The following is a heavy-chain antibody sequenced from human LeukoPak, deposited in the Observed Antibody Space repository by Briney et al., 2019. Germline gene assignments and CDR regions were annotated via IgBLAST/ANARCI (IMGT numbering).Heavy chain of an antibody. CDR1: GFTFSSYA. D-gene: IGHD4-17*01. V-gene: IGHV3-30-3*01. Sequence: GGSLRLSCAASGFTFSSYAMNWVRQAPGKGLEWVAVISYDGSNKYYADSVKGRFTISRDNSKNTLYLQMNSLRAEDTAVYYCASGSTTVTTYYYYYFGMDVWGQGTTVTVSS. CDR3: ASGSTTVTTYYYYYFGMDV. J-gene: IGHJ6*02. CDR2: ISYDGSNK.